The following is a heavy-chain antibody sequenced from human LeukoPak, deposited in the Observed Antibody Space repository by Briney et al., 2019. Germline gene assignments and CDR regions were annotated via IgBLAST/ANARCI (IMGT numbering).Heavy chain of an antibody. CDR2: INPNSGGT. V-gene: IGHV1-2*02. J-gene: IGHJ4*02. Sequence: GASVKVSCKVSGYTFTGYYIHWVRQAPGQGLEWMGWINPNSGGTNYAQKFQGRVTMTRDTSISTAYMELSRLRSDDTAVYYCARQLVRGYFDYWGQGTLVTVSS. CDR1: GYTFTGYY. CDR3: ARQLVRGYFDY. D-gene: IGHD6-13*01.